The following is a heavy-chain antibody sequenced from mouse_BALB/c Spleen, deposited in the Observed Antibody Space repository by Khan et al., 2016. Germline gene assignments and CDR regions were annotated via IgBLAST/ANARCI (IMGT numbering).Heavy chain of an antibody. CDR2: IDPANGDT. CDR1: GFNIKDTY. Sequence: EVELVESGAEIVKPGASVKLSCTASGFNIKDTYMHWVKQRPEQGLEWIGRIDPANGDTKYDPKFQGMATITADTSSNTAYLQLSSLTSEDTAVYYCGRYMDYWGQGTSVAVSS. V-gene: IGHV14-3*02. J-gene: IGHJ4*01. CDR3: GRYMDY.